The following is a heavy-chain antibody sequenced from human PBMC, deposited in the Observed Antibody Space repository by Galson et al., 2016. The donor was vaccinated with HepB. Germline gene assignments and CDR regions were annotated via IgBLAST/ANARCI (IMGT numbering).Heavy chain of an antibody. Sequence: KVSCKASGYSFTSNWIAWVRQMPGKGLEWVGIISGGDSDASYRPSFEGQVTISVDKSISTAYLQWSSLGASDTAMYYCTKPAGINMVRGVVFVSIDYWGQGTPVSVSS. J-gene: IGHJ4*02. V-gene: IGHV5-51*01. CDR2: ISGGDSDA. CDR1: GYSFTSNW. D-gene: IGHD3-10*01. CDR3: TKPAGINMVRGVVFVSIDY.